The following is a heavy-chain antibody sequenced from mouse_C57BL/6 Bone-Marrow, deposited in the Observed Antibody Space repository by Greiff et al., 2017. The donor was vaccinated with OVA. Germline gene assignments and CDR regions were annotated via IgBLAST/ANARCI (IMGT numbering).Heavy chain of an antibody. D-gene: IGHD1-1*01. Sequence: VKLVESGAELMKPGASVKLSCKATGYTFTGYWIEWVKQRPGHGLEWIGEILPGSGSTNYNEKFKGKATFTADTSSNTAYMQLSILTTDDSAIYYCARSMNYYGSSLDYWGQGTTLTVSS. CDR1: GYTFTGYW. CDR3: ARSMNYYGSSLDY. J-gene: IGHJ2*01. CDR2: ILPGSGST. V-gene: IGHV1-9*01.